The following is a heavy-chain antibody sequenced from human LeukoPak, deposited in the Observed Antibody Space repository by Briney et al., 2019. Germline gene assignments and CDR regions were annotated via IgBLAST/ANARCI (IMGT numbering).Heavy chain of an antibody. D-gene: IGHD3-22*01. Sequence: ASVKVSCKASGYTFTSYGISWVRQAPGQGLEWMGWISAYNGNTNYAQKLQGRVTMTTDTSTSTAYMELRSLRSDDTAVYYCASHYYDSSGYYFFGYWGPGTLVTVSS. CDR3: ASHYYDSSGYYFFGY. V-gene: IGHV1-18*01. CDR1: GYTFTSYG. CDR2: ISAYNGNT. J-gene: IGHJ4*02.